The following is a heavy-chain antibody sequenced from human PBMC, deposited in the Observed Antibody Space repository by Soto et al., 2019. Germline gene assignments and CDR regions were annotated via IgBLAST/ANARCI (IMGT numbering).Heavy chain of an antibody. CDR3: ARYGYSSGWYLGTGMDV. D-gene: IGHD6-19*01. CDR1: GYSFSDYG. CDR2: ISTYNGNT. V-gene: IGHV1-18*04. J-gene: IGHJ6*02. Sequence: QVQLVQSGAEVKKPGASLKVSCQASGYSFSDYGIAWVRQAPGQGLAWVGWISTYNGNTHYAQKFQGRVTMTTDTSANTAYMELRSLRSDDTAMYYCARYGYSSGWYLGTGMDVWGQGTPVTVSS.